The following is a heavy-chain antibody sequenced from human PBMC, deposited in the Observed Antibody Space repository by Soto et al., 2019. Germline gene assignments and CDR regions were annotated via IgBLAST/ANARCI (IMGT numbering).Heavy chain of an antibody. V-gene: IGHV3-30-3*01. CDR3: TIFGVVNYYYGMDV. CDR1: GFTFSSYA. D-gene: IGHD3-3*01. J-gene: IGHJ6*02. CDR2: ISYDGSNK. Sequence: GGSLRLSCAASGFTFSSYAMHWVRQAPGKGLEWVAVISYDGSNKYYADSVKGRFTISRDNSKNTLYLQMNSLRAEDTAVYYCTIFGVVNYYYGMDVWGQGTTVTVSS.